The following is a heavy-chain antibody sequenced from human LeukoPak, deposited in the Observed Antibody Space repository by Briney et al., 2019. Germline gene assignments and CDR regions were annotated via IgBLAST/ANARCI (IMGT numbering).Heavy chain of an antibody. D-gene: IGHD3-22*01. CDR1: GGSINSGTYY. CDR2: IYASGST. J-gene: IGHJ4*02. Sequence: SQTLSLTCTVSGGSINSGTYYWSWIRQPAGKGLEWIGRIYASGSTNYNPSLKSRVTISVDTSKNQFSLKLSSVTAEDTAVYYCAREDYYDSGSNDYWGQGTLVTVSS. CDR3: AREDYYDSGSNDY. V-gene: IGHV4-61*02.